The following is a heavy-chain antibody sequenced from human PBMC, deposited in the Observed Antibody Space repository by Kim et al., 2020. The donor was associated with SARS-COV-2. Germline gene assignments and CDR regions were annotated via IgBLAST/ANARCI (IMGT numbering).Heavy chain of an antibody. CDR1: GFTFSSYA. CDR2: ISGSGGST. CDR3: AKELYYYDSSGYYYVGGDY. V-gene: IGHV3-23*01. J-gene: IGHJ4*02. D-gene: IGHD3-22*01. Sequence: GGSLRLSCAASGFTFSSYAMSWVRQAPGKGLEWVSAISGSGGSTYYADSVKGRFTISRDNSKNTLYLQMNSLRAEDTAVYYCAKELYYYDSSGYYYVGGDYWGQGTLVTVSS.